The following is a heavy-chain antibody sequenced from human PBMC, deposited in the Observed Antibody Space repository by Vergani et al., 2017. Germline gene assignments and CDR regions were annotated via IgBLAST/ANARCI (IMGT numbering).Heavy chain of an antibody. V-gene: IGHV1-69*18. D-gene: IGHD2-2*02. CDR2: IIPIFGTA. J-gene: IGHJ6*02. Sequence: QVQLVQSGAEVKKPGSSVKVSCKASGGTFSSYAISWVRQAPGQGLEWMGRIIPIFGTANYAQKFQGRVTITADESTSTAYMELSSLRSEDTAVYYCARVGYCSSTSCYRPGVVDYYYGMDVWGQGTTVTVSS. CDR1: GGTFSSYA. CDR3: ARVGYCSSTSCYRPGVVDYYYGMDV.